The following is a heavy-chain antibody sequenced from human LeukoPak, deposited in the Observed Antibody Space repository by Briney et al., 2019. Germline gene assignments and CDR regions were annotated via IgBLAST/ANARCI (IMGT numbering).Heavy chain of an antibody. CDR2: ISWNSGSI. Sequence: PGRSLRLSCTASGSTFDDYAIHWVRQAPGEGLEWVSGISWNSGSIGYADSVKGRFTLSRDNAKNSLYLQMNSLIAEDTALYYCAKDRTVYDSSGLDYWGQGTLVTVSS. CDR1: GSTFDDYA. CDR3: AKDRTVYDSSGLDY. V-gene: IGHV3-9*01. D-gene: IGHD3-22*01. J-gene: IGHJ4*02.